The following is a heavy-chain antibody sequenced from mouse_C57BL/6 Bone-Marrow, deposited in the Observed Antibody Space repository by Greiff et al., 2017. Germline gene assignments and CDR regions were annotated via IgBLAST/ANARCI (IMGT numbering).Heavy chain of an antibody. J-gene: IGHJ4*01. CDR3: AREYGSSPYAMDY. Sequence: VQLQQSGPGLVKPSQSLSLTCSVTGYSITSGYYWNWIRQFPGNKLEWMGYISYDGSNNYNPSLKNRISITRDPSKNQFFLKLNSVTTEDTATYYCAREYGSSPYAMDYWGQGTSVTVSS. V-gene: IGHV3-6*01. D-gene: IGHD1-1*01. CDR2: ISYDGSN. CDR1: GYSITSGYY.